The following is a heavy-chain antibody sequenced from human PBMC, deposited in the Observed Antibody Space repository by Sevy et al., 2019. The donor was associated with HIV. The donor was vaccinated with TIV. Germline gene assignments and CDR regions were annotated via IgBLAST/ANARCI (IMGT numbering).Heavy chain of an antibody. CDR2: VSFASNYI. Sequence: GGSLRLSCAASGFTFNSYTMNWVRQAPGKGLEWVSCVSFASNYIYYADSVRGRFTISRDNAKNSLYLQMNSLRAEDTAVYYCARPYGSGSWEAFDLWGQGTMVTVSS. CDR3: ARPYGSGSWEAFDL. D-gene: IGHD3-10*01. J-gene: IGHJ3*01. CDR1: GFTFNSYT. V-gene: IGHV3-21*01.